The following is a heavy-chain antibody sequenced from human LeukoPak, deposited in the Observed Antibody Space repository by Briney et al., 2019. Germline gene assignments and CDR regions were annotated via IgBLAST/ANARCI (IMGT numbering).Heavy chain of an antibody. CDR3: ARVLWFGELFYSFDY. D-gene: IGHD3-10*01. CDR1: GYTFTSYG. Sequence: ASVTVSCKASGYTFTSYGISWVRQAPGQGLEWMGWISAYNGNTNYAQKLQGRVTMTTDTSTSTAYMELRSLRSDDTAVYYCARVLWFGELFYSFDYWGQGTLVTVSS. CDR2: ISAYNGNT. V-gene: IGHV1-18*01. J-gene: IGHJ4*02.